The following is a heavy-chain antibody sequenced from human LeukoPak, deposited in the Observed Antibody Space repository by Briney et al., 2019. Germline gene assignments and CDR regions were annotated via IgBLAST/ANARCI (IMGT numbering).Heavy chain of an antibody. J-gene: IGHJ4*02. D-gene: IGHD3-22*01. CDR1: GGTFSSYA. Sequence: GASVKVSCKASGGTFSSYAISWVRQAPGQGLEWMGGIIPIFGTANYAQKFQGRVTITADESTSTAYMELSSLRSEDTAVYYCARAGVRGYDSSGYYLMEFDYWGQGTLVTVSS. CDR3: ARAGVRGYDSSGYYLMEFDY. V-gene: IGHV1-69*13. CDR2: IIPIFGTA.